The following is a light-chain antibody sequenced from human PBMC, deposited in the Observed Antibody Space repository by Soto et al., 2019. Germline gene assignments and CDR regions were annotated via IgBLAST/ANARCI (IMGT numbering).Light chain of an antibody. CDR1: QTVRNNY. V-gene: IGKV3-20*01. J-gene: IGKJ4*01. Sequence: EVVLTQSPGTLSLSPGERATLSCRASQTVRNNYLAGYQQIPGQAPRLLIYDASSRATGIPDRFSGGGSGTDFSLTIIRLEPEDVVVDYCQQFSSHPLTFGGGTKVAIK. CDR2: DAS. CDR3: QQFSSHPLT.